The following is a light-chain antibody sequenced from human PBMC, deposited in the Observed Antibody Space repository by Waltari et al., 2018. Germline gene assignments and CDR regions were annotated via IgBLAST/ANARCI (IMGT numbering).Light chain of an antibody. Sequence: SSELTQDPAVSVAMGQTVRLTCQGDSLRSYYESWYQQRQGQAPILVIYDKNNRPSGVPDRFSGSSSHNTGSLTITGAQAEDEASYYCHSRDASGVAGSFGGGTKLTVL. J-gene: IGLJ2*01. CDR3: HSRDASGVAGS. V-gene: IGLV3-19*01. CDR1: SLRSYY. CDR2: DKN.